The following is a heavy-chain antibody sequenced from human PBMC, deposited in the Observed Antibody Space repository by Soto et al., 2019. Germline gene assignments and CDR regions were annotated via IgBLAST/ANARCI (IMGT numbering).Heavy chain of an antibody. CDR3: ARAYGSGSLSGY. Sequence: EVQLVESGGGLVQPGGSLRLSCAASGFTFSSYWMSWVRQAPGKGLEWVANIKQDGSEKYNVDFVKGRFTISRDNAKNSLYLRMNSLRVEYTAVYYCARAYGSGSLSGYWGQGTLVTVSS. CDR2: IKQDGSEK. D-gene: IGHD3-10*01. V-gene: IGHV3-7*01. J-gene: IGHJ4*02. CDR1: GFTFSSYW.